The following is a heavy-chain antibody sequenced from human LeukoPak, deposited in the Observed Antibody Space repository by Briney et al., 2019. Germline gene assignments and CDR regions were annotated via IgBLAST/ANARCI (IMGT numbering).Heavy chain of an antibody. J-gene: IGHJ3*02. CDR1: GGSISSYY. V-gene: IGHV4-59*01. CDR3: ASSTYYYDSSGYSRYGRAFDI. CDR2: IYYSGST. Sequence: PSETLSLTCTVSGGSISSYYWSWIRQPPGKGLEWIGYIYYSGSTNYNPSLKSRVTISVDTSKNQFSLKLSSVTAADTAVYYCASSTYYYDSSGYSRYGRAFDIWGQGTMVTVSS. D-gene: IGHD3-22*01.